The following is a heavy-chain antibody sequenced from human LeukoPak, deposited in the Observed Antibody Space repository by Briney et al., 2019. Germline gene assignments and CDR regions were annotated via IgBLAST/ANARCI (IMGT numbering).Heavy chain of an antibody. Sequence: PGGSLRLSCAASGFIFSSYGMHWVRQAPGKGLEWVAVIWCDGNNKYYADSVKGRFTISRDNSKNTLYLQMNSLRAEDTAVFYCARDEYYYGSGYAFDIWGQGTMVTVSS. D-gene: IGHD3-10*01. V-gene: IGHV3-33*01. CDR2: IWCDGNNK. CDR3: ARDEYYYGSGYAFDI. CDR1: GFIFSSYG. J-gene: IGHJ3*02.